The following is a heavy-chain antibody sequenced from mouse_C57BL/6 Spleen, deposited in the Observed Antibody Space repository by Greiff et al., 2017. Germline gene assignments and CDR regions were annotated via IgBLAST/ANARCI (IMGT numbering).Heavy chain of an antibody. D-gene: IGHD1-1*01. CDR2: IYPGDGDT. CDR1: GYAFSSSW. CDR3: AGYYGSSSYYYAMDY. J-gene: IGHJ4*01. Sequence: QVQLQQSGPELVKPGASVKISCKASGYAFSSSWMNWVKQRPGKGLEWIGRIYPGDGDTNYNGKFKGKATLTADKSSSTAYMQLRSLTSEDSAVYFCAGYYGSSSYYYAMDYWGQGTSVTVSS. V-gene: IGHV1-82*01.